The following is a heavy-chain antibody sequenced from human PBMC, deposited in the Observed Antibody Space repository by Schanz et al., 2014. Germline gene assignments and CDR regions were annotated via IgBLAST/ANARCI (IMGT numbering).Heavy chain of an antibody. D-gene: IGHD6-13*01. CDR1: RYTFNTYG. V-gene: IGHV1-18*01. CDR3: ARDGVDAAAGGNY. CDR2: ISAYTNNT. J-gene: IGHJ4*02. Sequence: QVQLVQSGPEVKEPGASVKVSCEASRYTFNTYGLNWVRQAPGQGLEWMGWISAYTNNTNYAQKLQGRVTMTADTSTSTAYMELSSLRSEDTAVYYCARDGVDAAAGGNYWGQGTLVTVSS.